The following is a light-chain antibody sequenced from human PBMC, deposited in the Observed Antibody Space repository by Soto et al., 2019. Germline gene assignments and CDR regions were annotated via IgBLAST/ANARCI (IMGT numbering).Light chain of an antibody. CDR3: QQYETFSGT. CDR2: AGS. J-gene: IGKJ1*01. CDR1: RGLSNY. Sequence: DIQGTQSPSSVSASVVDRFTITCLASRGLSNYLAWFQKKPGKVPKRLIYAGSSLQSGVPSRFSGSGSGIKFTLTIASLQPDDFATYYCQQYETFSGTFGPGTKVDIK. V-gene: IGKV1-16*01.